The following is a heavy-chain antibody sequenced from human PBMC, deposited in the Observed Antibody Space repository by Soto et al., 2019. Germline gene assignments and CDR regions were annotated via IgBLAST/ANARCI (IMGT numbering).Heavy chain of an antibody. D-gene: IGHD4-4*01. CDR2: INPSGGT. CDR3: ARGEAYSNYPAR. CDR1: GGSLSVYY. J-gene: IGHJ4*02. Sequence: QMQLQQWGAGLLKPSEPLSLKFGFFGGSLSVYYWPWIRQPPGKGLEWIGEINPSGGTKYNPSLKSRVSISVDTSKNHFSLKLSSVTAADTAVYYCARGEAYSNYPARWGQGTLVTVSS. V-gene: IGHV4-34*01.